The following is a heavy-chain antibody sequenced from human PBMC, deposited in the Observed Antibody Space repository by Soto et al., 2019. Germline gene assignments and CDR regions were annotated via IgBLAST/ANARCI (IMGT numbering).Heavy chain of an antibody. V-gene: IGHV3-48*02. CDR3: ARNYDGGYDILTGYKPDYYYYGMDV. CDR1: GFTFSSYS. J-gene: IGHJ6*02. CDR2: ISSSSSTI. D-gene: IGHD3-9*01. Sequence: EVQLVESGGGLVQPGGSLRLSCAASGFTFSSYSMNWVRQAPGKGLEWVSYISSSSSTIYYADSVKGRFTISRDNAKNSLYLQMNSRRDEDTAVYYCARNYDGGYDILTGYKPDYYYYGMDVWGQGTTVTVSS.